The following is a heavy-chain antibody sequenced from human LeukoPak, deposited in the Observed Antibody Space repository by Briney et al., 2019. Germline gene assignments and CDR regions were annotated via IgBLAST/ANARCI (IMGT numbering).Heavy chain of an antibody. J-gene: IGHJ4*02. CDR2: IRYDGSNK. CDR1: GFAFSSYG. CDR3: AKVSDPYYYDSSGTYYFDY. Sequence: PGGSLRLSCAASGFAFSSYGMHWVRQAPGKGLEWVAFIRYDGSNKYYADSVKGRFTISRDNSKNTLYLQMNSLRAEDTAVYYCAKVSDPYYYDSSGTYYFDYWGQGTLVTVSS. V-gene: IGHV3-30*02. D-gene: IGHD3-22*01.